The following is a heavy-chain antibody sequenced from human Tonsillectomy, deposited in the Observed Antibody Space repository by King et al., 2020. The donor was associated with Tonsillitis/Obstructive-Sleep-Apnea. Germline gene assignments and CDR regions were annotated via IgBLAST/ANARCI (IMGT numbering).Heavy chain of an antibody. CDR3: ATQPSGGYVRFDY. V-gene: IGHV4-39*01. J-gene: IGHJ4*02. CDR2: ISYSGST. CDR1: GDSISSSSYY. Sequence: QLQESGPGLVKPSETLSLTCTVSGDSISSSSYYWGWIRQSPGKGLEWIGSISYSGSTYYNPSLKSRVTISVDTSKSQFSLKLSSVTAADTAVYYCATQPSGGYVRFDYWGQGTLVTVSS. D-gene: IGHD1-26*01.